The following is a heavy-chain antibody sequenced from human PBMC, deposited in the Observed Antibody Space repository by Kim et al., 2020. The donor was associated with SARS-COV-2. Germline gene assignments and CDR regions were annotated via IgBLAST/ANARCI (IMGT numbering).Heavy chain of an antibody. D-gene: IGHD1-26*01. CDR2: IYYSGST. V-gene: IGHV4-39*01. J-gene: IGHJ1*01. CDR3: ARQGGGSYLRYFQH. CDR1: GGSISSSSYY. Sequence: SETLSLTCTVSGGSISSSSYYWGWIRQPPGKGLEWIGSIYYSGSTYYNPSLKSRVTISVDTSKNQFSLKLSSVTAADTAVYYCARQGGGSYLRYFQHWGQGTLVTVSS.